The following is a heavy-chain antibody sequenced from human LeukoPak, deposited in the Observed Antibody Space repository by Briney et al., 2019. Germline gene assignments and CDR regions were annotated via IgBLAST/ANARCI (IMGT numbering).Heavy chain of an antibody. CDR3: AKDAVYYYDSSGHFDY. V-gene: IGHV3-9*01. D-gene: IGHD3-22*01. J-gene: IGHJ4*02. CDR2: ISWNSGSI. Sequence: PGRSLRLSCAASGFTFDDYAMHWVRQAPGKGLEWVSGISWNSGSIGYADSVKGRFTISRDNAKNSLYPQMNSLRAEDTALYYCAKDAVYYYDSSGHFDYWGQGTLVTVSS. CDR1: GFTFDDYA.